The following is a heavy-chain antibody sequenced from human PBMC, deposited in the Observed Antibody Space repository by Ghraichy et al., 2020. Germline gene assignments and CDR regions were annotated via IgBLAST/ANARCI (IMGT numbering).Heavy chain of an antibody. J-gene: IGHJ4*02. Sequence: SETLSLTCTVSGGSISSSSYYWGWIRQPPGKGLEWIGSIYYSGSTYYNPSLKSRVTISVETSKNQFSLKLSSVTAADTAVYYCARRAVVGATFDYWGQGTLVTVSS. CDR1: GGSISSSSYY. CDR3: ARRAVVGATFDY. V-gene: IGHV4-39*01. D-gene: IGHD1-26*01. CDR2: IYYSGST.